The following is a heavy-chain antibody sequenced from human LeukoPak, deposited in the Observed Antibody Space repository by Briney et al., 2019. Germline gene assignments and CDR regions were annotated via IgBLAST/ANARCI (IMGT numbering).Heavy chain of an antibody. Sequence: PSETLSLTCTVSGGSISSSSYYWGWIRQPPGKGLEWIGSIYYSGSTYYNPSLKSRVTISVDTSKNQFSLKLSSVTAADAAVYYCARAFIIRSSSWYEPYFDYWGQGTLVTVSS. D-gene: IGHD6-13*01. CDR1: GGSISSSSYY. V-gene: IGHV4-39*07. CDR3: ARAFIIRSSSWYEPYFDY. CDR2: IYYSGST. J-gene: IGHJ4*02.